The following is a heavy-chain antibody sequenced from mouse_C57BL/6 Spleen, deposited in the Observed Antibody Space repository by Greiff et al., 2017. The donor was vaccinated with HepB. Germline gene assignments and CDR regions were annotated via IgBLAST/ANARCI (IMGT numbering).Heavy chain of an antibody. Sequence: VQLQQSGAELARPGASVKLSCKASGYTFTSYGISWVKQRTGQGLEWIGEIYPRSGNTYYNEKFKGKATLTADKSSSTAYMELRSLTSEDSAVYFCAREIRSVYYDGSSYRFDYWGQGTTLTVSS. CDR2: IYPRSGNT. CDR3: AREIRSVYYDGSSYRFDY. J-gene: IGHJ2*01. CDR1: GYTFTSYG. D-gene: IGHD1-1*01. V-gene: IGHV1-81*01.